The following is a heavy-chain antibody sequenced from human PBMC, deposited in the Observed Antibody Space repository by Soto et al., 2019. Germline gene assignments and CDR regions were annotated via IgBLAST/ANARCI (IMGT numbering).Heavy chain of an antibody. D-gene: IGHD3-22*01. CDR2: ISAYNGNT. J-gene: IGHJ4*02. V-gene: IGHV1-18*01. CDR3: ARKRTGYYYDSSGYSTLFDY. CDR1: GYTFTSYG. Sequence: GASVKVSCKASGYTFTSYGISWVRQAPGQGLEWMGWISAYNGNTNYAQKLQGRVTMTTDTSTSTAYMELRSLRSDDTAVYYCARKRTGYYYDSSGYSTLFDYWGQGTLVTVS.